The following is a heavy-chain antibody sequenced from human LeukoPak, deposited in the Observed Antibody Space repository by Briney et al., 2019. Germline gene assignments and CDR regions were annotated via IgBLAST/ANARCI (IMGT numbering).Heavy chain of an antibody. V-gene: IGHV3-21*01. Sequence: PGGSLRLSCIGSGFTFSSYSMNWVRQAPGKGLEWVSSISSSSSYIYYADSVKGRFTISRDNAKNSLYLQMNSLRAEDTAVYYCARAQLGYCSGGSCYWFDPWGQGTLVTVSS. J-gene: IGHJ5*02. CDR2: ISSSSSYI. CDR3: ARAQLGYCSGGSCYWFDP. D-gene: IGHD2-15*01. CDR1: GFTFSSYS.